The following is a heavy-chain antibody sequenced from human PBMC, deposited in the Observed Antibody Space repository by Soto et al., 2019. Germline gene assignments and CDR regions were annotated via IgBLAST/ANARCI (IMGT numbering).Heavy chain of an antibody. J-gene: IGHJ5*02. CDR1: GGSLSSGDYY. CDR3: AREEEAAGTLVRRNWFDP. D-gene: IGHD6-13*01. CDR2: IYYSGST. V-gene: IGHV4-30-4*01. Sequence: PSETMSLTCTVSGGSLSSGDYYWCWIRQPPGKGLEWIGYIYYSGSTYYNPSLKSRVTISVDTSKNQFSLKLSSVTAADTAVYYCAREEEAAGTLVRRNWFDPWGQGTLVTVS.